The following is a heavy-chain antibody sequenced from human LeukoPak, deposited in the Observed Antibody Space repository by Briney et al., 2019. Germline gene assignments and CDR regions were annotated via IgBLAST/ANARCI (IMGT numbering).Heavy chain of an antibody. V-gene: IGHV3-33*06. CDR2: IWYDGSNK. D-gene: IGHD4-11*01. CDR3: VKDEVAVITIPYYYMDV. J-gene: IGHJ6*03. CDR1: GFTFSSYG. Sequence: GRSLRLSCAASGFTFSSYGMHWVRQAPGKGLEWVAVIWYDGSNKDYADSVKGRFTTSRDNTKNTLYLQMNTLRAEDTAGYYCVKDEVAVITIPYYYMDVGGKGTGVSVSS.